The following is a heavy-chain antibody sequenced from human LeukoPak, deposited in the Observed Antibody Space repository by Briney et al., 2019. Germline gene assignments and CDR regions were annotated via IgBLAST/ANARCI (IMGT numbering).Heavy chain of an antibody. D-gene: IGHD2-21*02. V-gene: IGHV3-30*18. CDR2: ISYDGTNK. CDR1: GFTFSSYG. J-gene: IGHJ4*02. CDR3: AKDLERHIVVVTASAVDY. Sequence: PGRSLRLSCAASGFTFSSYGMHWVRQAPGKGLEGVAVISYDGTNKYYADSVKGRFTISRDNSKNTLYLQMNSLRAEDTAVYYCAKDLERHIVVVTASAVDYWGQGTLVTVSS.